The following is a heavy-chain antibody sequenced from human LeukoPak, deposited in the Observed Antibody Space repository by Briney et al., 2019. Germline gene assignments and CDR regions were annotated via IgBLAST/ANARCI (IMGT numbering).Heavy chain of an antibody. Sequence: PSETLSLTCTVSGGSNSSSTYYWGWIRQPPGKGLEWIGSIYYSGSTYYNPSLKSRVTISVDTSKNQFSLKLSSVTAADTAVYYCARDVGALPPNWFDPWGQGTLVTVSS. D-gene: IGHD1-26*01. CDR2: IYYSGST. CDR1: GGSNSSSTYY. V-gene: IGHV4-39*07. CDR3: ARDVGALPPNWFDP. J-gene: IGHJ5*02.